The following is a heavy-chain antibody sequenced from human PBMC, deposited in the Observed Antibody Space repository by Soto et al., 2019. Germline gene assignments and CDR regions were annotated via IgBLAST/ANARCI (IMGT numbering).Heavy chain of an antibody. V-gene: IGHV3-30*18. CDR2: ISYDGSNK. J-gene: IGHJ6*02. Sequence: QVQLVESGGGVVQPGRSLRLSCAASGFTFSSYGMHWVRQAPGKRLEWVAVISYDGSNKYYADSVKGRFTISRDNSKNTLYLQMNSLRGEDTAVYYCAKDGADFWAGGMDVWGQGTTVTVSS. CDR3: AKDGADFWAGGMDV. D-gene: IGHD3-3*01. CDR1: GFTFSSYG.